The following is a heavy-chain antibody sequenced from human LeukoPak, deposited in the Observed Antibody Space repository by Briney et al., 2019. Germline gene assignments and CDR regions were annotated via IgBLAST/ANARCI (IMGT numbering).Heavy chain of an antibody. Sequence: SETLSLTCAVSGYSISSGYYWGWIRQPPGKGLEWIGSIYHSGGTYYNPSLKSRVTISVDTSKNQFSLKLSSVTAADTAVYYCARHSWGPYYDFWSGSEDPYNWFDPWGQGTLVTVSS. CDR2: IYHSGGT. D-gene: IGHD3-3*01. CDR3: ARHSWGPYYDFWSGSEDPYNWFDP. V-gene: IGHV4-38-2*01. CDR1: GYSISSGYY. J-gene: IGHJ5*02.